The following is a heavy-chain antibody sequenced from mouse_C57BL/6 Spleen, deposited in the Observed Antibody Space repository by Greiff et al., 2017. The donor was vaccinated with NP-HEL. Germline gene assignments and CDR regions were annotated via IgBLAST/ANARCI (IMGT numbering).Heavy chain of an antibody. CDR1: GFSLTSYG. J-gene: IGHJ4*01. V-gene: IGHV2-2*01. D-gene: IGHD1-1*01. CDR2: IWSGGST. Sequence: VQLVESGPGLVQPSQSLSITCTVSGFSLTSYGVHWVRQSPGKGLEWLGVIWSGGSTDYNAAFISRLSISKDNSKSKVFFKMNSLQADDTAIYYCATYGSSDYAMDYWGQGTSVTVSS. CDR3: ATYGSSDYAMDY.